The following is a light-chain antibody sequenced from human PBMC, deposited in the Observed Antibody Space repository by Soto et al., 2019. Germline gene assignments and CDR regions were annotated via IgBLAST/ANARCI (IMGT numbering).Light chain of an antibody. CDR3: SSYAGSSNLV. CDR1: SSDVGGYNY. CDR2: EVS. V-gene: IGLV2-8*01. Sequence: QSALTQPPSASGSPGQSVTISCTGTSSDVGGYNYVSWYQQHPGKAPKLMIYEVSKRPSGVPDRFSGSKSGNTASLTVSGLQAEDEADYYCSSYAGSSNLVFGGGTKPPS. J-gene: IGLJ2*01.